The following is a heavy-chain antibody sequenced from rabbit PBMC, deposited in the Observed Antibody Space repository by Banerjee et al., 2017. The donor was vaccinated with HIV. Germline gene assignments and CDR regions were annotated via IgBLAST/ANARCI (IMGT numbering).Heavy chain of an antibody. CDR3: AREDNGSGWGAFDL. Sequence: QEQLKETGGGLVQPGGSLTLSCKASGFDLTNDYMTWVRQAPGKGLEWIGCIYTGSGNTWYASWVNGRFTISRSTSLKTVDLKMTSLTAADTATYFCAREDNGSGWGAFDLWGPGTLVTVS. J-gene: IGHJ4*01. V-gene: IGHV1S43*01. D-gene: IGHD4-1*01. CDR1: GFDLTNDY. CDR2: IYTGSGNT.